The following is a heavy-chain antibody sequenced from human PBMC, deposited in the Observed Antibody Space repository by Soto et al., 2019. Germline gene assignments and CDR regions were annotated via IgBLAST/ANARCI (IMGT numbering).Heavy chain of an antibody. Sequence: QITLKESGPTLVKPTQTLTLTCTFSGFSLTTSGVGVGWIRQTPGKALEWLALIYWDDDKRYSPSLKSRLTITKETSKNQVVLTMTNMNPVDTATYYCAHTHRLGCRHGVCFNGWFDPWGQGTLVTVSS. J-gene: IGHJ5*02. CDR1: GFSLTTSGVG. CDR2: IYWDDDK. D-gene: IGHD2-8*01. CDR3: AHTHRLGCRHGVCFNGWFDP. V-gene: IGHV2-5*02.